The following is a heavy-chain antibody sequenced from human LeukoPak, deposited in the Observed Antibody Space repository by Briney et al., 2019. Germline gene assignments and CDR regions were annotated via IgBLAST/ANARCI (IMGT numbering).Heavy chain of an antibody. D-gene: IGHD3-22*01. Sequence: ASVKVSCKASGYTFISYGMNWVRQAPGQGLEWMGWINTYSGGTNYAQKFQGRVTMTRDTSISTAYMELSRLRSDDTAVYYCARDVESDYYDSSGYSQYYFDYWGQGTLVTVSS. J-gene: IGHJ4*02. V-gene: IGHV1-2*02. CDR1: GYTFISYG. CDR3: ARDVESDYYDSSGYSQYYFDY. CDR2: INTYSGGT.